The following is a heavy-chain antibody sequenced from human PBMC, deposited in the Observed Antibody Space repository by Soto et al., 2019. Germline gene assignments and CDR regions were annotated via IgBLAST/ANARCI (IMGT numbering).Heavy chain of an antibody. V-gene: IGHV3-30*18. D-gene: IGHD3-3*01. CDR1: GFTFSSYG. CDR3: AKELYRLDFWSGYYGY. J-gene: IGHJ4*02. Sequence: QVQLVESGGGVVQPGRSLRLACAASGFTFSSYGMHWVRQAPGKGLEWVAVISYDGSNKYYADSVKGRFTISRDNSKNTLYLQMNSLRAEDTAVYYSAKELYRLDFWSGYYGYLGQGTLVTVS. CDR2: ISYDGSNK.